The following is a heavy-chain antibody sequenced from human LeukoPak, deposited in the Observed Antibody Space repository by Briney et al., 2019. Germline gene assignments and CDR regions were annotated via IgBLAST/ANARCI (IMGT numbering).Heavy chain of an antibody. Sequence: SETLSLTCTVSGGSISNYYWSWIRQPPGKGLEWIGYIFYLGSIDYSPSLQSRVTISVDTSKNHLSLRLTSVTAAATAVYFCARGVVLGQDDAFDIWGRGTMVTVSS. CDR3: ARGVVLGQDDAFDI. V-gene: IGHV4-59*12. J-gene: IGHJ3*02. CDR1: GGSISNYY. CDR2: IFYLGSI. D-gene: IGHD3/OR15-3a*01.